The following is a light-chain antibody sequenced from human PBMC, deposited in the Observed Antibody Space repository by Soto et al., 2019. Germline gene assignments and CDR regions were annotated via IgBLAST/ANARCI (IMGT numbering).Light chain of an antibody. CDR3: PQYGASPWT. J-gene: IGKJ1*01. CDR2: GAS. Sequence: EIVLTESPGTLALSPGERATLSCMASQSVSRSYLAWYQQKPGQAHRLLIYGASSRATGIPDRFSGSGSGTEFTLNINRLEPEDFAVYYCPQYGASPWTFGQGTKVDI. V-gene: IGKV3-20*01. CDR1: QSVSRSY.